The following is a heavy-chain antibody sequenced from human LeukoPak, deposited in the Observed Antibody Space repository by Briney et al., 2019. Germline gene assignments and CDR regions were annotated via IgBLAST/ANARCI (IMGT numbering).Heavy chain of an antibody. CDR1: GYXFSSHG. V-gene: IGHV3-33*01. Sequence: GRSLRLSCETSGYXFSSHGIHWVRQAPGKGLEWVALIWYDGSNRNYADSVKGRFTISRDDSKNTLYLQMNSLRAEDTALYFCARDLSFGSMSFDDWGQGTLVTVSS. CDR3: ARDLSFGSMSFDD. D-gene: IGHD2/OR15-2a*01. CDR2: IWYDGSNR. J-gene: IGHJ4*02.